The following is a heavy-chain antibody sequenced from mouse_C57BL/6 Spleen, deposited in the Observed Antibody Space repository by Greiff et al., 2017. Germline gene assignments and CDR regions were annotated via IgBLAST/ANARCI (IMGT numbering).Heavy chain of an antibody. D-gene: IGHD1-1*01. Sequence: VKLMESGAELARPGASVKLSCKASGYTFTSYGISWVKQRTGQGLEWIGEIYPRSGNTYYNEKFKGKATLTADKSSSTAYMELRSLTSEDSAVYFCARGYGSSYGYFDVWGTGTTVTVSS. CDR1: GYTFTSYG. CDR3: ARGYGSSYGYFDV. J-gene: IGHJ1*03. CDR2: IYPRSGNT. V-gene: IGHV1-81*01.